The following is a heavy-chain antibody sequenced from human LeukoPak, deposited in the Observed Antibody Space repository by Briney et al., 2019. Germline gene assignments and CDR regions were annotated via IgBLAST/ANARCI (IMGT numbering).Heavy chain of an antibody. CDR3: ARRDYGRGDAFDI. Sequence: PSETLSLTCPVSGGSISSSSYYWGWIRQPPGKGLEWIGTVYYSGNTYYNPSLQSRVTISVDTSKNQFSLRLSSVTAADTAVYYCARRDYGRGDAFDIWGQGTMVTVCS. D-gene: IGHD4-17*01. V-gene: IGHV4-39*01. CDR1: GGSISSSSYY. CDR2: VYYSGNT. J-gene: IGHJ3*02.